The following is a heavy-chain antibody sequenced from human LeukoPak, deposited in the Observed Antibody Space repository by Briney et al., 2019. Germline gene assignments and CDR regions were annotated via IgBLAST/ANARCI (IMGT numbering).Heavy chain of an antibody. CDR2: INHSGST. J-gene: IGHJ6*04. CDR3: ARGLRIVVGYHYYGMDV. CDR1: GGSFSGYY. D-gene: IGHD2-2*01. V-gene: IGHV4-34*01. Sequence: KPSETLSLTCAVYGGSFSGYYWSWIRQPPGKGLEWIGEINHSGSTNYNPSLKSRATISVDTSKNQFSLKLSSVTAADTAVYYCARGLRIVVGYHYYGMDVWGKGTTVTVSS.